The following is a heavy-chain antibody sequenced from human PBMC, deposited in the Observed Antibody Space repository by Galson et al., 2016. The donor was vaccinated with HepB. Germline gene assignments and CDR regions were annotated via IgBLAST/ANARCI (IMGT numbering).Heavy chain of an antibody. D-gene: IGHD1-7*01. Sequence: SVKVSCKASGGTFSNFAISWLRQAPGQGLEWMGGIIPLFGATNYAQKFQGRVTITADKSTTTVYMDLSSLRSEDTAVYYCARVGNYVPWCFEYFGQGTLVTVSA. CDR3: ARVGNYVPWCFEY. CDR2: IIPLFGAT. J-gene: IGHJ4*02. CDR1: GGTFSNFA. V-gene: IGHV1-69*06.